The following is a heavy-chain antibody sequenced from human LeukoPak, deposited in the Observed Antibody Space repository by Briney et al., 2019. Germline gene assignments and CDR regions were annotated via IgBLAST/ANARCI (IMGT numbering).Heavy chain of an antibody. D-gene: IGHD6-13*01. CDR2: ISAYNGNT. V-gene: IGHV1-18*01. CDR1: GYTFSSCG. J-gene: IGHJ4*02. Sequence: ASVKVSCTASGYTFSSCGISWVRRAPGQGLEWIGWISAYNGNTNYAQKLQGRVTMTRNTSISTAYMELSSLRSEDTAVYYCARGRWGSSWFDLDYWGQGTLVTVSS. CDR3: ARGRWGSSWFDLDY.